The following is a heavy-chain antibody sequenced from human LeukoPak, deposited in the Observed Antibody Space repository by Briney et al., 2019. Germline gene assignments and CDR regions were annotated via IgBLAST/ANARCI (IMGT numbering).Heavy chain of an antibody. CDR1: GFTFSSYA. J-gene: IGHJ4*02. D-gene: IGHD2-15*01. CDR2: ISGSGRST. CDR3: AKDGPPIVVVVAATPGYFDY. Sequence: PGGSLRLSCAASGFTFSSYAMSWVRQAPGKGLEWVSAISGSGRSTYYADSVKGRFTISRDNSKNTLYLQMNSLRAEDTAVYYCAKDGPPIVVVVAATPGYFDYWGQGTLVTVSS. V-gene: IGHV3-23*01.